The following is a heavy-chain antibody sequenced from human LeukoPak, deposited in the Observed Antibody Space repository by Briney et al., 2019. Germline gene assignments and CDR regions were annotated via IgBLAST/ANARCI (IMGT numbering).Heavy chain of an antibody. Sequence: SETLSLTCTVSGGSISSGGYYWSWIRQHPGKGLEWIGYIYYSGSTYYNPALKSRVTISVDTSKNQFSLKLSSVTAADTAVYYCARVYSDDAFDIWGQGTMVTVSS. J-gene: IGHJ3*02. V-gene: IGHV4-31*03. D-gene: IGHD2-21*01. CDR3: ARVYSDDAFDI. CDR1: GGSISSGGYY. CDR2: IYYSGST.